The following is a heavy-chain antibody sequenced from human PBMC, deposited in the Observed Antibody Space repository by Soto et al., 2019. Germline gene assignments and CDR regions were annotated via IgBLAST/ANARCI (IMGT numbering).Heavy chain of an antibody. CDR1: GFTFSSYA. Sequence: GGSLRLSCAASGFTFSSYAMSWVRQAPGKGLEWVSAISGSGGSTYYADSVKGRFTISRDNSKNTLYLQMNSLRAEDTAVYYCAKDAFFLSAAQVVHWFYPWGQGSLVTGYS. V-gene: IGHV3-23*01. J-gene: IGHJ5*02. CDR2: ISGSGGST. CDR3: AKDAFFLSAAQVVHWFYP. D-gene: IGHD2-15*01.